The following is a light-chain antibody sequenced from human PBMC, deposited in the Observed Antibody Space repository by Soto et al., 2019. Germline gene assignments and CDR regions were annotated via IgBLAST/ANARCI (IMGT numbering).Light chain of an antibody. CDR3: QQYNNWPQT. CDR1: QSISSW. CDR2: KAS. J-gene: IGKJ1*01. Sequence: DIQMTQSPSTLSASVGDRVTITFRASQSISSWLAWYQQKPGKAPKLLIYKASSLESGVPSRFSGSGSGTEFTLTISSLQSDDFAVYYCQQYNNWPQTFGQGTKVDIK. V-gene: IGKV1-5*03.